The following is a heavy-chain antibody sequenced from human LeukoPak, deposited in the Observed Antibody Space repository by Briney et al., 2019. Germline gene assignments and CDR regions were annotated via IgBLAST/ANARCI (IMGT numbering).Heavy chain of an antibody. V-gene: IGHV1-8*01. CDR1: GYTFTSYD. Sequence: ASVKVSCKASGYTFTSYDINWVRQATGQGLEWMGWMNPNSGNTGYAQKFQGRVTMTRNISISTAYMELSSLRSEDTAVYYCARGVGYQTYYYYGMDVWGQGTTVTVSS. J-gene: IGHJ6*02. D-gene: IGHD2-2*01. CDR2: MNPNSGNT. CDR3: ARGVGYQTYYYYGMDV.